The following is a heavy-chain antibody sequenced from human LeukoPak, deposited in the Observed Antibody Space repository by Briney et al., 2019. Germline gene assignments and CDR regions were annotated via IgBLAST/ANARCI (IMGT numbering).Heavy chain of an antibody. CDR2: ISVGSDVI. J-gene: IGHJ4*02. CDR3: AKSHVSTATGTGRYFDY. Sequence: GGSLRLSCAVSGLTFSNSAMSWVRQAPGKGLQWVSAISVGSDVIYYADSVKGRFAISRDNSKHTVYLQMDSLRAEDTAVYYCAKSHVSTATGTGRYFDYWGQGTLVTVSS. V-gene: IGHV3-23*01. D-gene: IGHD3-9*01. CDR1: GLTFSNSA.